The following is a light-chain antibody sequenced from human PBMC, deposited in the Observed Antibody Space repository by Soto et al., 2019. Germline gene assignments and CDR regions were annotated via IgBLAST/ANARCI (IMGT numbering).Light chain of an antibody. CDR1: QGLKF. CDR3: QQYYSYPWT. Sequence: DIQMTHSPSSVSASVGDTVTITCRASQGLKFLAWYQQKPGKAPRLLIYEATNLQSGVPPRFSGSGSGTEFTLTISSLQPDDFATYYCQQYYSYPWTFGQGTKVDIK. CDR2: EAT. V-gene: IGKV1-12*01. J-gene: IGKJ1*01.